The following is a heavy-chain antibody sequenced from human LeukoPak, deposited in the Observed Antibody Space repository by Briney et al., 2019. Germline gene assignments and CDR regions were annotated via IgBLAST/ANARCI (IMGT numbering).Heavy chain of an antibody. V-gene: IGHV1-8*01. CDR1: GYTLTSHD. CDR3: ARAGGDYGDYYHYYYYMDV. CDR2: MNPNSGDT. Sequence: ASVNVSCKASGYTLTSHDINWVRQATGQGLEWMGWMNPNSGDTGYAQRFQGRVTITRDTSVSTAYMELSSLTSEDTAVYYCARAGGDYGDYYHYYYYMDVWGSGTTVTVSS. J-gene: IGHJ6*03. D-gene: IGHD4-17*01.